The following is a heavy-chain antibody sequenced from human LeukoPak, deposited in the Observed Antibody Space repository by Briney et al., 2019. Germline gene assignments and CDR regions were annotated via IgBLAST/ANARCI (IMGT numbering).Heavy chain of an antibody. V-gene: IGHV4-39*01. CDR1: GGSISSSSYY. CDR2: IYYSGST. J-gene: IGHJ4*02. Sequence: SETLSLTCSVSGGSISSSSYYWGWIRQPPGKGLEWIGSIYYSGSTYYNPSLKSRVTISVDTSKNQFSLQLNSVTPEDTAVYYCARGYSSGWKHFDYWGQGTLVTVSS. CDR3: ARGYSSGWKHFDY. D-gene: IGHD6-19*01.